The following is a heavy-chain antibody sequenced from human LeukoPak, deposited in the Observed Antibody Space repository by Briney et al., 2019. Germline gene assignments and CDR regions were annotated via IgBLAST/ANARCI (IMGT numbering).Heavy chain of an antibody. V-gene: IGHV4-59*01. CDR3: ARGNGWVCSSTSCYNWFDP. CDR1: GGSISSYY. D-gene: IGHD2-2*01. Sequence: SETLSLTCTVSGGSISSYYWSWIRQPPGKGLEWIGYVYYSGSTNYNPSLKSRVTISVDTSKNQFSLKLSSVTAADTAVYYGARGNGWVCSSTSCYNWFDPWGQGTLVTVSS. J-gene: IGHJ5*02. CDR2: VYYSGST.